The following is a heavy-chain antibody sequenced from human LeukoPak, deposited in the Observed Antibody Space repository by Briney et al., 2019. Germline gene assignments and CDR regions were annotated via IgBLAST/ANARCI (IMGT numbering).Heavy chain of an antibody. D-gene: IGHD4-17*01. CDR2: ISYNGSNK. Sequence: PGGSLRLSCAASGFTFSSYGMHWVRQAPGKGLEWVPVISYNGSNKYYADSVKGRFTISRDNSKNTLYLQMNCLRAEDTAVYYCATFGGTTVTKGGPDAFDIWGQGTMVTVSS. CDR1: GFTFSSYG. J-gene: IGHJ3*02. V-gene: IGHV3-30*03. CDR3: ATFGGTTVTKGGPDAFDI.